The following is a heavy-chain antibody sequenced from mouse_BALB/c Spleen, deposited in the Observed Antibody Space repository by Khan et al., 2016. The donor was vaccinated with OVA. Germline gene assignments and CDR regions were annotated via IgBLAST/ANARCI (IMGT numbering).Heavy chain of an antibody. CDR2: ISYSGSP. J-gene: IGHJ4*01. CDR1: AYSITSDSA. Sequence: EVQLQESGPGLVKPSQSLSLTCTVTAYSITSDSAWTWIRQFPGNKLEWMGYISYSGSPSYNPSLKSRISITRDTSTNQFFLQLISVTTEDTATCYCACIRIYYGYSSFDYWGQGTSVTVSS. V-gene: IGHV3-2*02. D-gene: IGHD2-2*01. CDR3: ACIRIYYGYSSFDY.